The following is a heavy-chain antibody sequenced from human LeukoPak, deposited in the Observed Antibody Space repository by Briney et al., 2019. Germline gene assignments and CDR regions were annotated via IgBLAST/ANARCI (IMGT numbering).Heavy chain of an antibody. D-gene: IGHD2-2*01. CDR3: AKSSTSSLGAFDI. Sequence: ASVKVSCKAAGYTFTGYYMHWVRQAPGQGLEWMGWINPNSGGTNYAQKFQGRVTMTRDTSISTAYMELSRLRSDDTAVYYCAKSSTSSLGAFDIWGQGTMVTVSS. CDR2: INPNSGGT. J-gene: IGHJ3*02. V-gene: IGHV1-2*02. CDR1: GYTFTGYY.